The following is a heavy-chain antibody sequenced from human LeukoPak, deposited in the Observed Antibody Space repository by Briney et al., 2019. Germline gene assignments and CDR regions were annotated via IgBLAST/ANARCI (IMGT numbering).Heavy chain of an antibody. J-gene: IGHJ3*02. CDR3: ARDLELWRTDAFDI. D-gene: IGHD5-18*01. Sequence: ASVKVSCKASGYTFTSYGISWVRQAPGQGLEWMGWISAYNGNTNYAQKLQGRVTMTTDTSTSTAYMELSRLRSDDTAVYYCARDLELWRTDAFDIWGQGTMVTVSS. CDR2: ISAYNGNT. CDR1: GYTFTSYG. V-gene: IGHV1-18*01.